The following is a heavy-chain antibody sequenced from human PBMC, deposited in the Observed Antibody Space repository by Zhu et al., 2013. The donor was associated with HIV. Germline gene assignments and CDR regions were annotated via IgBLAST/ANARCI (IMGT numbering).Heavy chain of an antibody. Sequence: QVQLVQSGAEVKKPGASVKVSCKASGYIFTGYYIHWVRQAPGRDLEWMGWINPNGGGTNFARKFQGRVFFTRDTSTNTAYMEVNRLRSDDTAVYYCARVFGTLGHFDFWGQGALVTVSS. CDR3: ARVFGTLGHFDF. V-gene: IGHV1-2*02. D-gene: IGHD3-16*01. CDR1: GYIFTGYY. CDR2: INPNGGGT. J-gene: IGHJ4*02.